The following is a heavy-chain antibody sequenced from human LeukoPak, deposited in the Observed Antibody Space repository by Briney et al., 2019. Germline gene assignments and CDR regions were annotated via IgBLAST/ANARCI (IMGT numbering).Heavy chain of an antibody. V-gene: IGHV5-51*01. D-gene: IGHD3-22*01. Sequence: GESLKISCKGSGYSFTNSWIAWVRQMPGKGLEWMGIIYPGDSDTRYSPSFQGQVTISADKSISTAYLQWSSLMASDTAMYFCARFDDASSGFYYYDYWGQGTLVTVSS. CDR1: GYSFTNSW. CDR3: ARFDDASSGFYYYDY. J-gene: IGHJ4*02. CDR2: IYPGDSDT.